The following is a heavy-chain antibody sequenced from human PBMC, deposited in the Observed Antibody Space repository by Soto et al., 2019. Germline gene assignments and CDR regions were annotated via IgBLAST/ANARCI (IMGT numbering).Heavy chain of an antibody. V-gene: IGHV3-21*01. J-gene: IGHJ5*02. D-gene: IGHD6-13*01. Sequence: PGGSLRLSCAASGFTFRSFTMNWVRQAPGKGLEWVSTISSNSAYIYYTDALRGRFTISRDNAKNALQLQMNSLRAEDTAVYYCTRDASRDSSARGWFDPWGPGTLVTVSS. CDR2: ISSNSAYI. CDR3: TRDASRDSSARGWFDP. CDR1: GFTFRSFT.